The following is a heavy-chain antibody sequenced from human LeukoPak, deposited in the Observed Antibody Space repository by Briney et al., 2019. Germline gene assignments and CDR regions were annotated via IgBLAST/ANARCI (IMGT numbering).Heavy chain of an antibody. Sequence: ASVKVSCKASGYTFTSYGISWVRQAPGQGLEWMGWISAYNGNTNYAQKLQGRVTMTTDTSTSTAYMELRSLRSDDTAVYYCVIAAAGTKRADYWGQGTLVTVSS. J-gene: IGHJ4*02. D-gene: IGHD6-13*01. CDR2: ISAYNGNT. CDR1: GYTFTSYG. CDR3: VIAAAGTKRADY. V-gene: IGHV1-18*01.